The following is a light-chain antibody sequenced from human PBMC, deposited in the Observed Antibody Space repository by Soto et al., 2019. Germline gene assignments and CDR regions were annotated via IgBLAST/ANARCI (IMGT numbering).Light chain of an antibody. CDR1: QSVNNY. J-gene: IGKJ4*01. CDR3: HQRSNWPLT. V-gene: IGKV3-11*01. CDR2: DAS. Sequence: EIVLTQSPATLSLSPGERATLSCRASQSVNNYLAWYQQKPGQAPRLLIYDASSRATDIPARFSGSGSGTDFTLTISSLGPEDFATYYCHQRSNWPLTFGGGTKVEIK.